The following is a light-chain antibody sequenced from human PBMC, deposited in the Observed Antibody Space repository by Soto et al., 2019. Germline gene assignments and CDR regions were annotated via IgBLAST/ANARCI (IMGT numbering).Light chain of an antibody. Sequence: IQLTQSPSSLSASVGDRVAITCRASEGISSYLAWYQEKPGKVPKLLIDTASTLQNGVPSRFSGRGSGTDFTLTISSLQPEDFATYYCLHLKRYPLTFGGGTRVEIK. CDR2: TAS. CDR1: EGISSY. V-gene: IGKV1-9*01. CDR3: LHLKRYPLT. J-gene: IGKJ4*01.